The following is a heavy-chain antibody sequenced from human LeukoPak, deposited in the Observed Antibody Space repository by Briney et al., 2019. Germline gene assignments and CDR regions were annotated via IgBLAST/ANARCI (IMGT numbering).Heavy chain of an antibody. CDR1: GFTFSSYW. V-gene: IGHV3-74*01. CDR2: INGDGRNI. Sequence: GGSLRLSCVASGFTFSSYWMHWVRQDPRKGLVWVSRINGDGRNINYADSVRGRLTISRDNSKNTLYLQMNSLSAEDTAVYYCAKSLLTTATGTGRAFDIWGQGTMITVSS. CDR3: AKSLLTTATGTGRAFDI. D-gene: IGHD4-11*01. J-gene: IGHJ3*02.